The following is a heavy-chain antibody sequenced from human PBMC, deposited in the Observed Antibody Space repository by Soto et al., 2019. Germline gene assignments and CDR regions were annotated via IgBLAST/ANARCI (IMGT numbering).Heavy chain of an antibody. CDR3: ARWIFGVGQVEDGMDV. CDR1: GGSISSGDYY. J-gene: IGHJ6*02. Sequence: QVQLQESGPGLVKPSQTLSLTCTVSGGSISSGDYYWSWIRQPPGKGLEWIGSIYYSGSTYYNPSLKSRVTISVDTSKNQFSLKLSSVTAADTAVYYCARWIFGVGQVEDGMDVGGQGTTVTVSS. V-gene: IGHV4-30-4*01. CDR2: IYYSGST. D-gene: IGHD3-3*01.